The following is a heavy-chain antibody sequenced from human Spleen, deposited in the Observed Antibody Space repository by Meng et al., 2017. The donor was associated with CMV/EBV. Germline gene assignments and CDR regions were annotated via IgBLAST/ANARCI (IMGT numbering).Heavy chain of an antibody. D-gene: IGHD1-26*01. Sequence: SETLSLTCSVSGYSISNGYYWGWIRQPPGKGLEWIGTFSHPAITHYNPSLESRVTISVDTSKNQFSLKLSSVTAADTAVYYCARGIVGATTYFQYWGQGTLVTVSS. V-gene: IGHV4-38-2*01. J-gene: IGHJ1*01. CDR2: FSHPAIT. CDR3: ARGIVGATTYFQY. CDR1: GYSISNGYY.